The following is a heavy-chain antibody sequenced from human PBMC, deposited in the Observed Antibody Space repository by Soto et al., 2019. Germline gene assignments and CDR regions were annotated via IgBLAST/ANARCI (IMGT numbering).Heavy chain of an antibody. CDR2: ISAYNGNT. CDR1: GYTFTSYG. CDR3: ARVVAGVYYYYGMDV. V-gene: IGHV1-18*01. D-gene: IGHD6-19*01. J-gene: IGHJ6*02. Sequence: GASVKVSCKASGYTFTSYGISWVRQAPGQGLEWMGWISAYNGNTNYAQKLQGRVTMTTDTSTSTAYMELRSLRSDDTAVYYCARVVAGVYYYYGMDVWGQGTTVTVSS.